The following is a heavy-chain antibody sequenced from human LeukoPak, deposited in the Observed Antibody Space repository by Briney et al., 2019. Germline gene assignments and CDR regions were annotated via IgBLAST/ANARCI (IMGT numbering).Heavy chain of an antibody. V-gene: IGHV3-21*06. J-gene: IGHJ6*04. D-gene: IGHD3-22*01. CDR1: GFTFSTYS. CDR3: ARGVGDSSAYYSPPDV. Sequence: PGGSLRLSCAASGFTFSTYSMNWVRQTPGKGLEWVSSISSGGIYIYYADSVMGRFTSSRDNAKNSLYLQMNSLRAEDTAVYYCARGVGDSSAYYSPPDVWGKGTTVTVSS. CDR2: ISSGGIYI.